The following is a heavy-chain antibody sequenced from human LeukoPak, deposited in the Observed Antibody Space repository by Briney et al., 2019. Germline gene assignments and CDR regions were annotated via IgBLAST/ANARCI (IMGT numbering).Heavy chain of an antibody. Sequence: SETLSLTCIVSGGSVSSGSSYWSWIRQPPGKGLECIGYIYYTGSTNYNPSLKSRVTISVDTSKNQLSLKLSSVTAADTAVYYCASARTSSRSWFTFDYWGQGILVTVSS. D-gene: IGHD6-13*01. J-gene: IGHJ4*02. CDR2: IYYTGST. CDR1: GGSVSSGSSY. CDR3: ASARTSSRSWFTFDY. V-gene: IGHV4-61*01.